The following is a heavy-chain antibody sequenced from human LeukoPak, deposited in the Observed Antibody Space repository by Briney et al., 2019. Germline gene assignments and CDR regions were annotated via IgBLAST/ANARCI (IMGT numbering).Heavy chain of an antibody. D-gene: IGHD4-17*01. CDR3: ARGTDYGDSPGGRASSSYFDY. CDR1: GGSISSGGYY. V-gene: IGHV4-30-2*01. CDR2: IYHSGST. J-gene: IGHJ4*02. Sequence: PSETLSLTCTVSGGSISSGGYYWSWIRQPPGKGLEWTGYIYHSGSTYYNPSLKSRVTISVDRSKNQFSLKLSSVTAADTAVYYCARGTDYGDSPGGRASSSYFDYWGQGTLVTVSS.